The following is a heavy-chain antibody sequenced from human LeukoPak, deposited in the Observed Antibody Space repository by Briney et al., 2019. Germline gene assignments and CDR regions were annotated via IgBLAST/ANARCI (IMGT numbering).Heavy chain of an antibody. Sequence: SETLSLTCTVSGGSISRYYWSWIRKPPGKGLEGIGYIYYSGSTNYNPSLKRRVTISVDTSKKQFSLKLSSVTAADTAVYYCAAIPRNTYYYGSGPSFFDYWGQGTLVTVSS. J-gene: IGHJ4*02. D-gene: IGHD3-10*01. CDR2: IYYSGST. V-gene: IGHV4-59*08. CDR1: GGSISRYY. CDR3: AAIPRNTYYYGSGPSFFDY.